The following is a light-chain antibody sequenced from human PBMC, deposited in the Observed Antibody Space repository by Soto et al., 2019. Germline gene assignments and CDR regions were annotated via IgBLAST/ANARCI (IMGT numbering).Light chain of an antibody. CDR1: HSISRY. J-gene: IGKJ1*01. CDR2: AAS. V-gene: IGKV1-39*01. CDR3: QQNYRATPWT. Sequence: DIRMTQSPSSLSASVGDRITITCRASHSISRYLNWYQHKPGKAPKLLINAASSLERGVPSRFSGGGSGTDFTLNISSLQPDDFATYYCQQNYRATPWTFGQGTKVDIK.